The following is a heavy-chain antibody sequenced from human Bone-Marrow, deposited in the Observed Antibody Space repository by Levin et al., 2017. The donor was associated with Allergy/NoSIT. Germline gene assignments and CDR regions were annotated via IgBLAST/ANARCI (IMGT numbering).Heavy chain of an antibody. CDR1: GFTFSSYA. Sequence: GGSLRLSCAASGFTFSSYAMHWVRQAPGKGLEWVAVISYDGSNKYYADSVKGRFTISRDNSKNTLYLQMNSLRAEDTAVYYCARDSQWERAPIYYFDYWGQGTLVTVSS. J-gene: IGHJ4*02. V-gene: IGHV3-30-3*01. CDR3: ARDSQWERAPIYYFDY. CDR2: ISYDGSNK. D-gene: IGHD1-26*01.